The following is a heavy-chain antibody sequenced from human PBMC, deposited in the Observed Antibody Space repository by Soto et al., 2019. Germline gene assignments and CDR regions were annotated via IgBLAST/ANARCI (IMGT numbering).Heavy chain of an antibody. CDR2: TYYRSKWYN. Sequence: SQTLSLTCAISGDSVSSNSAAWNWIRQSPSRGLEWLGRTYYRSKWYNDYAVSVKSRITINPDTSKNQFSLQLNSVTPEDTAVYYCARERDDILTGPLAEWKNQYNRFDLWGQGSLVTVSS. CDR3: ARERDDILTGPLAEWKNQYNRFDL. CDR1: GDSVSSNSAA. J-gene: IGHJ5*02. D-gene: IGHD3-9*01. V-gene: IGHV6-1*01.